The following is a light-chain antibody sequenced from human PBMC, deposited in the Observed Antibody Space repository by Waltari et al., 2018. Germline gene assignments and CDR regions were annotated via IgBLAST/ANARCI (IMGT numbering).Light chain of an antibody. J-gene: IGKJ2*01. CDR2: DAS. CDR1: QDISTY. Sequence: IQMTQSPSSLSASVGDRVTITCQASQDISTYLNWYQQRPGKAPKLLIYDASKLATGVPSRFSGSGSGTDFTFSISTLQPEDIATYYCQQYDKTFGQGTKLEIK. CDR3: QQYDKT. V-gene: IGKV1-33*01.